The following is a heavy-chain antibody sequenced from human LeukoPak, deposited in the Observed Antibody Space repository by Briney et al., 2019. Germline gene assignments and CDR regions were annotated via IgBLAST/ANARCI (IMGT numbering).Heavy chain of an antibody. Sequence: SETLSLTCALYGGSFSGYYWSWIRQPPGKGREWIWQINNSGSTNYTPSLKSRVTISVDTSKNQFSLKLSSVTAADTAVYYCARKTYYYDSSLSRGAFDIWGQGTMVTVSS. CDR1: GGSFSGYY. J-gene: IGHJ3*02. V-gene: IGHV4-34*01. CDR3: ARKTYYYDSSLSRGAFDI. CDR2: INNSGST. D-gene: IGHD3-22*01.